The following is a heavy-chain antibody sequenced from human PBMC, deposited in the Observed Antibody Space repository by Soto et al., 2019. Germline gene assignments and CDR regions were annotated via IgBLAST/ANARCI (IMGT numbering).Heavy chain of an antibody. J-gene: IGHJ4*02. CDR2: FSDSGGST. CDR1: GFTFSTYV. Sequence: GGSLRLSCAASGFTFSTYVMNWVRQAPGKGLEWVSTFSDSGGSTYYADSVKGRFTISRDNSKNTLYLQMNSLRAEDTAVYYCAKDHLVQGVYFDFWGQGTLVTVSS. V-gene: IGHV3-23*01. CDR3: AKDHLVQGVYFDF. D-gene: IGHD1-1*01.